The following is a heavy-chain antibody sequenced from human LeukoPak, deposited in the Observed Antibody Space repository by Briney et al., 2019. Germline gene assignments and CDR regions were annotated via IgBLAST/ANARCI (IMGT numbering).Heavy chain of an antibody. Sequence: SETLSLTCTVSGDSNSISNHYWSWIRQPPGKGLEWIGYIYSSGSTNYNPSLKSRVTISIDTSKNQVSLKLSSVTAADTAVYYCSIAGYWGQGTLVTVSS. V-gene: IGHV4-61*01. CDR3: SIAGY. J-gene: IGHJ4*02. CDR1: GDSNSISNHY. CDR2: IYSSGST.